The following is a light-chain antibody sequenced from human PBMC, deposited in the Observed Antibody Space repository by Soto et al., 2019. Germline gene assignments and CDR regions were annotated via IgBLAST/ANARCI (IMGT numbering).Light chain of an antibody. CDR1: QSVSNK. CDR3: QQYANWPKT. V-gene: IGKV3-15*01. J-gene: IGKJ1*01. Sequence: EIVMTKSPATLSVSPGERATLSCRASQSVSNKLVWYQQKPGQAPRLLIYAASTRATGIPARFSGSGSETEFTLTISSLQSEDLAVYYCQQYANWPKTFGQGTKVDIK. CDR2: AAS.